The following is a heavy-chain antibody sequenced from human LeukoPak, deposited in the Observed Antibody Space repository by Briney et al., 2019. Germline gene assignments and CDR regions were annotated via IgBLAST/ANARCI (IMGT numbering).Heavy chain of an antibody. CDR1: GGSISSYY. CDR3: ARAWGYQLAN. CDR2: IYYSGST. V-gene: IGHV4-59*12. Sequence: SETLSLTCTVSGGSISSYYWSWIRQPPGKGLEWIGYIYYSGSTNYNPSLKSRVTMSVDTSKNQFSLKLSSVTAADTAVYYCARAWGYQLANWGQGTLVTVSS. D-gene: IGHD2-2*01. J-gene: IGHJ4*02.